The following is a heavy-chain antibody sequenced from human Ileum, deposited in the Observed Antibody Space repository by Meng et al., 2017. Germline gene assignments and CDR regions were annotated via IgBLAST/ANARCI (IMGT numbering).Heavy chain of an antibody. V-gene: IGHV4-4*02. CDR2: IHHSGST. Sequence: QVQLQESGPGLLKPSATLYLTCAVSGGSISTSDWWSWVRQPPGKVLEWIGDIHHSGSTNYNPSLKSRVTISVDKSKNQFSLKLNSVTAADTAVYYCAREWSGSYRHFDYWGQGTLVTVSS. J-gene: IGHJ4*02. D-gene: IGHD1-26*01. CDR1: GGSISTSDW. CDR3: AREWSGSYRHFDY.